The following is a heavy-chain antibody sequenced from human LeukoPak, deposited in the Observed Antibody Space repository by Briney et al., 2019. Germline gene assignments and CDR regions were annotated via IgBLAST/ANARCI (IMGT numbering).Heavy chain of an antibody. V-gene: IGHV4-34*01. Sequence: PSETLSLTCAVYGGSFSGYYWSWIRQPPGKGLEWIGEINHSGSTNYNPSLKSRVTISVDTSKNQFSLKLSSVTAADTAVYYCARGRSFSDFWSGYYNYYFDYWGQGTLVTVSS. J-gene: IGHJ4*02. CDR1: GGSFSGYY. CDR2: INHSGST. CDR3: ARGRSFSDFWSGYYNYYFDY. D-gene: IGHD3-3*01.